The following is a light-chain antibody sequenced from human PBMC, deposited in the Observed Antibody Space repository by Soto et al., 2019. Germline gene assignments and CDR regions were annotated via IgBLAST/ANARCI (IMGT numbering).Light chain of an antibody. CDR2: GAS. CDR3: QQYGSSPYT. J-gene: IGKJ2*01. CDR1: QSVSSSY. Sequence: EIVLTQSPGTLSLSPGERATLSCRASQSVSSSYLAWYQQKPGQAPRLLIYGASSRATGIPDRFSGSGSGKEFTLTISRLEPEDFAVYYCQQYGSSPYTFCQGTKLEIK. V-gene: IGKV3-20*01.